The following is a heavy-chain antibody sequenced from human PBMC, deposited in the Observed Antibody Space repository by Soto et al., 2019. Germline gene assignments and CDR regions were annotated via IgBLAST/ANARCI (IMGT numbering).Heavy chain of an antibody. Sequence: ASVKVSCKASGYTFTSYGISWVRQAPGQGLEWTGWISAYNGNTNYAQKLQGRVTMTTDTSTSTAYMELRSLRSDDTAVYYCARDLSQYYDFWSGYYTFFYWGQGTLVTVSS. CDR3: ARDLSQYYDFWSGYYTFFY. CDR1: GYTFTSYG. D-gene: IGHD3-3*01. V-gene: IGHV1-18*01. J-gene: IGHJ4*02. CDR2: ISAYNGNT.